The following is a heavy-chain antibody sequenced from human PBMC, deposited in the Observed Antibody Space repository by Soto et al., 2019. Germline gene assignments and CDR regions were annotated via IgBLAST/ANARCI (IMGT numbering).Heavy chain of an antibody. CDR3: ARWGPRYFDP. V-gene: IGHV4-59*01. CDR2: RYNTGST. J-gene: IGHJ5*02. Sequence: SETLSLTCTVSRDSIRNYYWSWVRQPPGKRLEWIGYRYNTGSTNYSPSLRSRVTISVDTSKNQFSLKLTSLSAADTAVYCCARWGPRYFDPWGQGILVTVSS. CDR1: RDSIRNYY. D-gene: IGHD1-20*01.